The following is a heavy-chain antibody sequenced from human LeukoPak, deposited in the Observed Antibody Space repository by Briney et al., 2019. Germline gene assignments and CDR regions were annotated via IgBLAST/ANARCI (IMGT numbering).Heavy chain of an antibody. V-gene: IGHV4-34*01. D-gene: IGHD7-27*01. J-gene: IGHJ6*03. CDR2: INHSGST. CDR3: ARPRLGYYYYMDV. CDR1: GGSLSVYY. Sequence: PSETLSLTCALYGGSLSVYYWSWIRQPPGKGREWIGEINHSGSTNYNPSLKSRLTISVNTSKNQFSLKLSSVTAADTAVYYCARPRLGYYYYMDVWGKGTTVTISS.